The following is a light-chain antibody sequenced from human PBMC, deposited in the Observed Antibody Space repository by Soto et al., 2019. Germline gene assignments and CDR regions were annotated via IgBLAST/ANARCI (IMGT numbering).Light chain of an antibody. CDR2: AAS. CDR3: LQDYGDSWT. J-gene: IGKJ1*01. Sequence: QMTQSPSSLSASVGEKIIITCRASRHVGSDVSWYQQKPRQAPKLLLYAASNLYTGVPSRFSGSRSGTEFTLTISSLQPEDFASYYCLQDYGDSWTFGQGTKVDI. V-gene: IGKV1-6*01. CDR1: RHVGSD.